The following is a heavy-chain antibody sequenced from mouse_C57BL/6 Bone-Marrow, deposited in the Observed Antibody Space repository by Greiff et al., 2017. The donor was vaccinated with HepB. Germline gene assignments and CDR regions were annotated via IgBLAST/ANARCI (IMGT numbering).Heavy chain of an antibody. CDR2: IDPEDGDT. V-gene: IGHV14-1*01. CDR3: TNGYDGYYFDY. D-gene: IGHD2-2*01. Sequence: VQLQQSGAELVRPGASVKLSCTASGFNIKDYYMHWVKQRPEQGLEWIGRIDPEDGDTEFAPKFQGKATMTADTSSNTAYLQLSSLTSEDTAVYYCTNGYDGYYFDYWGQGTTLTVSS. CDR1: GFNIKDYY. J-gene: IGHJ2*01.